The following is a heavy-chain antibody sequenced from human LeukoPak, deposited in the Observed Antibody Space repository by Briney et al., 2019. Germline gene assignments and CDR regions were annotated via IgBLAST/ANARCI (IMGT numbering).Heavy chain of an antibody. CDR1: GYSYTSYW. Sequence: GESLKISCKGSGYSYTSYWIAWVRQMPGKGLEWMGIIYPGDSNTRYSPSFQGQVTISADKSISTAYLQWSSLKASDSAMYYCARLYYYESSGYPFDYWGQGTLVSVSS. J-gene: IGHJ4*02. CDR2: IYPGDSNT. D-gene: IGHD3-22*01. CDR3: ARLYYYESSGYPFDY. V-gene: IGHV5-51*01.